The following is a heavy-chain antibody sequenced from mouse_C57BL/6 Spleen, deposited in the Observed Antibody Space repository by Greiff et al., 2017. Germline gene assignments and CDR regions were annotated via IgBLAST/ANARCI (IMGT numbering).Heavy chain of an antibody. CDR1: GFSLTSYG. J-gene: IGHJ3*01. D-gene: IGHD1-1*01. CDR2: IWSGGST. V-gene: IGHV2-2*01. Sequence: QVQLKESGPGLVQPSQSLSITCTVSGFSLTSYGVHWVRQSPGKGLEWLGVIWSGGSTDYNAAFISRLSISKDNSKSQVFFKMNILQADDTAIYYCASITTVVAPFAYWGQGTLVTVSA. CDR3: ASITTVVAPFAY.